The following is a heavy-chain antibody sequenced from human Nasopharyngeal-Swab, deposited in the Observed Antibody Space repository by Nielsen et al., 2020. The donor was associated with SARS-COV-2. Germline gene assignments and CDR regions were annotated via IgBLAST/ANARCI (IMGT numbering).Heavy chain of an antibody. Sequence: GESLQISCVASGFIFSNYWMHWVRQAPGKGLVWVSRVNEDGSRTDYADSVRGRFTISRDNAKNTLYLQMNSLRADDTAVYYCTRDGGFREGDYWGQGTLVTVSS. CDR3: TRDGGFREGDY. J-gene: IGHJ4*02. CDR1: GFIFSNYW. D-gene: IGHD3-10*01. V-gene: IGHV3-74*01. CDR2: VNEDGSRT.